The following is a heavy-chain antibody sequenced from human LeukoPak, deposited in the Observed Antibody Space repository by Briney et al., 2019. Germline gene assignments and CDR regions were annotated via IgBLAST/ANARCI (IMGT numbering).Heavy chain of an antibody. J-gene: IGHJ6*03. CDR3: ARGPTGYYYYYYMDV. Sequence: SVKVSCKASGGTFSSYAISWVRQAPGQGLEWMGGIIPIFGTANYAQKFQGRVTITTDESTSTAYMELNSLRSEDTDVYYCARGPTGYYYYYYMDVWGKGTTVTVSS. D-gene: IGHD7-27*01. V-gene: IGHV1-69*05. CDR1: GGTFSSYA. CDR2: IIPIFGTA.